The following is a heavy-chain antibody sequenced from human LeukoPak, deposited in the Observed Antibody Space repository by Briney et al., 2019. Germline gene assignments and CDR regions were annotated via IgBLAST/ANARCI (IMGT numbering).Heavy chain of an antibody. CDR2: ISYDGSNK. V-gene: IGHV3-30*18. Sequence: PGGSLRLSCAASGFTFSSYGMHWVRQAPGKGLEWVAVISYDGSNKYYADSVKGRFTISRDNSKNTLYLQTNSLRAEDTAVYYCAKDLGIAAAGTALDIWGQGTMVTVSS. D-gene: IGHD6-13*01. CDR3: AKDLGIAAAGTALDI. CDR1: GFTFSSYG. J-gene: IGHJ3*02.